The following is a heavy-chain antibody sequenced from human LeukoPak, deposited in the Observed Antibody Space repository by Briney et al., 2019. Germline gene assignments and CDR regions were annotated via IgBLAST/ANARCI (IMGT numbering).Heavy chain of an antibody. J-gene: IGHJ4*02. Sequence: GGSLRLSCAASGFTFSSYAMHWVRQAPGKGLEWVAVISYDGSNKYYADSVKGRFTISRDNSKNTLYLQMNSLRAEDTAVYYCAGTRSNAWAGYYPFDYWGQGTLVTVSS. CDR2: ISYDGSNK. V-gene: IGHV3-30-3*01. CDR1: GFTFSSYA. D-gene: IGHD3/OR15-3a*01. CDR3: AGTRSNAWAGYYPFDY.